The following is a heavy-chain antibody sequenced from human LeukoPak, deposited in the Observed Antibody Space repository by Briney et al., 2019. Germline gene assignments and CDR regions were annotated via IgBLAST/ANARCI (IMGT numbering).Heavy chain of an antibody. CDR1: GGSISSYY. Sequence: SETLSLTCTVSGGSISSYYWSWIRQPPGKGLEWIGYISYSGRTNYNPSLKSRVTISVDTSKNQFSLRLSSVTAADTAVYFCARNNYVTHFYGLDVWGQGTTVTVSS. J-gene: IGHJ6*02. D-gene: IGHD4-11*01. CDR3: ARNNYVTHFYGLDV. V-gene: IGHV4-59*01. CDR2: ISYSGRT.